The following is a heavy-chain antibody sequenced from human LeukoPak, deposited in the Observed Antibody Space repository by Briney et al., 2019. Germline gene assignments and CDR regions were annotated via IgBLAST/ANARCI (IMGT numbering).Heavy chain of an antibody. CDR2: IKQDGSEK. D-gene: IGHD3-16*01. V-gene: IGHV3-7*01. Sequence: GGSLRLSCAASGFTFSSYAMHWVRQAPGKGLEWVANIKQDGSEKYYVDSVKGRFTISRDNAKNSLYLQMNSLRAEDTAVYYCARYDWYYDYVWGSYLGVFDYWGQGTLVTVSS. CDR3: ARYDWYYDYVWGSYLGVFDY. J-gene: IGHJ4*02. CDR1: GFTFSSYA.